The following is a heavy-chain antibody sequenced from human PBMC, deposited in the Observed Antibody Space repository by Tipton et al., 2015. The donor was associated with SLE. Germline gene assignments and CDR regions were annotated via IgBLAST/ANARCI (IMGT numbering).Heavy chain of an antibody. D-gene: IGHD2-8*01. CDR3: ARGGVSTY. V-gene: IGHV4-34*01. J-gene: IGHJ4*02. Sequence: TLSLTCAVYGGSFSGYYWSWIRQPPGKGLEWIGNIYYSGSTYYNPSLKSRVTISVDTSKNQFSLKLSSVTAADTAVYYCARGGVSTYWGRGTLVTVSS. CDR1: GGSFSGYY. CDR2: IYYSGST.